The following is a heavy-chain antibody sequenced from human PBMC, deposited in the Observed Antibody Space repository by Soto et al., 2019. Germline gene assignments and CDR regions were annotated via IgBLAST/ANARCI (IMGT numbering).Heavy chain of an antibody. CDR1: EFTFSNYS. Sequence: EVQLLESGGALVQPGGSLRLSCAASEFTFSNYSMSWVRQAPGKGLEWVSSISGNGNYIFYADSVKGRFTISRDNSKNTLYLQMDSLRAEDTAVYYGAKCSIGGCINYYFDYWGQGTLVTVSS. V-gene: IGHV3-23*01. D-gene: IGHD6-19*01. J-gene: IGHJ4*02. CDR2: ISGNGNYI. CDR3: AKCSIGGCINYYFDY.